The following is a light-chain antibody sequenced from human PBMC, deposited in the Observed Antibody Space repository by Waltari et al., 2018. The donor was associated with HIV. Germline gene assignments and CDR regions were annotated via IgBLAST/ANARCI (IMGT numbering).Light chain of an antibody. V-gene: IGLV2-11*01. CDR3: CSYAGTYTYV. CDR2: EVF. J-gene: IGLJ1*01. Sequence: QSALTQPRSVSGSPGQSVTISCTGTASDIGYFDYVSWYQQYPGKAPKVIIYEVFPLPSGVPYRFTASKSGITASLTISGLQDEDEADYYCCSYAGTYTYVFGSGTTVTVL. CDR1: ASDIGYFDY.